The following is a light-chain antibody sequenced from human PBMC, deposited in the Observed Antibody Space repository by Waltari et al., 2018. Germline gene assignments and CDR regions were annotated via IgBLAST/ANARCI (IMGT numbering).Light chain of an antibody. J-gene: IGLJ3*02. V-gene: IGLV2-14*03. CDR2: GVN. Sequence: QSALPQPASVSGSPGQSITISCTGTSRDVGGYTYVSWYKQHPNRAPQLMIYGVNKRPSGVSVRFSGSKSDNTASLTTSGLQADDEADYYCTSYTSSDSWVFGGGTKLTVL. CDR3: TSYTSSDSWV. CDR1: SRDVGGYTY.